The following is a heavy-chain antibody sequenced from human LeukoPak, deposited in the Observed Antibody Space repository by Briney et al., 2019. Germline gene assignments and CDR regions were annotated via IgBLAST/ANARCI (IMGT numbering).Heavy chain of an antibody. Sequence: GGSLRLSCAASGFTFSNYAMSWVRQAPGKGLEWVSVISGSGVITYYADSVKGRFTISRDNSKNSLYLQMNSLRAEDTAVYYCARDEHSVGDYRAFDIWGQGTMVTVSS. CDR1: GFTFSNYA. V-gene: IGHV3-23*01. D-gene: IGHD4-17*01. CDR3: ARDEHSVGDYRAFDI. J-gene: IGHJ3*02. CDR2: ISGSGVIT.